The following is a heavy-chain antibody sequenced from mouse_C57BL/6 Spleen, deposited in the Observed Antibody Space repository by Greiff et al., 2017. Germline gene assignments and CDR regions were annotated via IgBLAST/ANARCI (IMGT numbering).Heavy chain of an antibody. CDR3: ARGGFITDVAY. Sequence: EVKLQESGPELVKPGASVKMSCKASGYTFTDYNMHWVKQSHGKSLEWIGYINPNNGGTSYNQKFKGKATLTVNKSSSTAYMELRSLTSEDSAVYYCARGGFITDVAYWGQGTLVTVSA. J-gene: IGHJ3*01. V-gene: IGHV1-22*01. CDR2: INPNNGGT. D-gene: IGHD1-1*01. CDR1: GYTFTDYN.